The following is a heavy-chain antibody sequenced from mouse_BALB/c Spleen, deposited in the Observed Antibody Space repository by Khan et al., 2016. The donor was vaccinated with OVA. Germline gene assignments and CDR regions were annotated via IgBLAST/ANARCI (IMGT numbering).Heavy chain of an antibody. D-gene: IGHD3-1*01. CDR2: INPGNGNI. CDR1: GYAFTSYL. V-gene: IGHV1-54*01. CDR3: ARSQLGLRFDY. Sequence: QVQLKESGAELVRPGTSVKVSCKASGYAFTSYLIEWINQRPGQSLEWIGLINPGNGNINYNEKFKGKATLTADKSSSIAYMQLSSLTSDDSAVYFCARSQLGLRFDYWGQGTTLTVSS. J-gene: IGHJ2*01.